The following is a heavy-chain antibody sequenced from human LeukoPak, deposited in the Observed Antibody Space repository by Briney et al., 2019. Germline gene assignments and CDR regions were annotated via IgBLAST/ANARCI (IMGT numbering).Heavy chain of an antibody. CDR3: ARVPSTSWNIDY. D-gene: IGHD6-13*01. Sequence: LRLSCAASGFTFSSYEMNWVRQAPGKGLEWVGNIYYSGLTYYNPSLKSRVSLSVDTSKNQFSLKLHSVTAADTAVYYCARVPSTSWNIDYWGQGILVTVSS. V-gene: IGHV4-59*12. J-gene: IGHJ4*02. CDR1: GFTFSSYE. CDR2: IYYSGLT.